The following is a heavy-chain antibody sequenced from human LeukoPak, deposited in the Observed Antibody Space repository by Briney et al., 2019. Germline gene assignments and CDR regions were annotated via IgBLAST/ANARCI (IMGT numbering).Heavy chain of an antibody. CDR2: INPNSGGT. CDR3: ARSPKTRIRAPPPFSNWFDH. Sequence: ASVKVSCKASGYTFTGYYMHWVRQAPGQGLEWMGWINPNSGGTKYAQKVQGRVTMTRDTSISTAYMELSRLRSDDTAVYYCARSPKTRIRAPPPFSNWFDHWGQGTLVTVSS. CDR1: GYTFTGYY. J-gene: IGHJ5*02. D-gene: IGHD3-3*02. V-gene: IGHV1-2*02.